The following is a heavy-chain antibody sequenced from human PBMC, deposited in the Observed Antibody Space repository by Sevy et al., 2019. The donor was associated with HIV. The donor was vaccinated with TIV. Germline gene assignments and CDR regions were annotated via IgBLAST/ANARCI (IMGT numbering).Heavy chain of an antibody. CDR3: AKDRRQRESDY. Sequence: GGSLRLSCTASGFTFSSYAMSWVRQAPGKGLEWVSAISGSGGRTYYADSVKGRFTISRDNSKNTLYLQMNSLRADDTAVYYCAKDRRQRESDYWGQGTLVTVSS. V-gene: IGHV3-23*01. J-gene: IGHJ4*02. CDR1: GFTFSSYA. CDR2: ISGSGGRT. D-gene: IGHD3-10*01.